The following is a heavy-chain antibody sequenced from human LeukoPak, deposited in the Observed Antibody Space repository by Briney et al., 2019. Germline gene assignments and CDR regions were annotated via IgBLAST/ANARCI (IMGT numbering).Heavy chain of an antibody. J-gene: IGHJ4*02. V-gene: IGHV3-23*01. Sequence: PGGSLRLSCAASGFTFGSYAMSWVRQAPGKGLDWVSAIRGSGGSTHYADSVKGRFTTSRDNSKNTLYLQMNSLRAEDTAVYYCVKQGESYGDSVVDYWGQGTLVTVSS. CDR2: IRGSGGST. CDR3: VKQGESYGDSVVDY. CDR1: GFTFGSYA. D-gene: IGHD4-17*01.